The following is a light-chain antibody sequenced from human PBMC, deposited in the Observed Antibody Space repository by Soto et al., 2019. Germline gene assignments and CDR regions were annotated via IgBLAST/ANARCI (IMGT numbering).Light chain of an antibody. CDR1: QSVSSY. V-gene: IGKV3-11*01. Sequence: EIVLTQSPATLSLSPGERATLSCRASQSVSSYLAWYQQKPGQAPRLLIYDASNRATGIPARFSGSGSGTDFTLTISSLVPEDFAVYYCQQRSNWPPLFTFGPGTKVHIK. CDR3: QQRSNWPPLFT. J-gene: IGKJ3*01. CDR2: DAS.